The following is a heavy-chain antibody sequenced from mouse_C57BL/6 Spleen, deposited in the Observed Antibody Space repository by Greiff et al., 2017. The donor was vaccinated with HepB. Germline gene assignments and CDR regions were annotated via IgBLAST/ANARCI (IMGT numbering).Heavy chain of an antibody. J-gene: IGHJ4*01. V-gene: IGHV1-18*01. CDR3: ARYGGPYAMDY. Sequence: VQLKESGPELVKPGASVKIPCKASGYTFTDYNMDWVKQSHGKSLEWIGDINPNNGGTIYNQKFKGKATLTVDKSSSTAYMELRSLTSEDTAVYYCARYGGPYAMDYWGQGTSVTVSS. CDR1: GYTFTDYN. CDR2: INPNNGGT. D-gene: IGHD1-1*02.